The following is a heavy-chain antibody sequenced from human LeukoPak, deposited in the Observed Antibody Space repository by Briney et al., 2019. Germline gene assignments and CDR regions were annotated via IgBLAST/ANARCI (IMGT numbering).Heavy chain of an antibody. J-gene: IGHJ4*02. CDR3: GARSCTSCQPGGVDY. CDR1: GGSFSGYC. V-gene: IGHV4-34*01. D-gene: IGHD2-2*01. CDR2: INHSGGT. Sequence: SQTLSLTGAVYGGSFSGYCWSWIRQPPGKGLVWIGEINHSGGTNYNPSLKSRVTISVDTSKNQFSLKLSSVTAADTAVYYCGARSCTSCQPGGVDYWGQGTLVTVSS.